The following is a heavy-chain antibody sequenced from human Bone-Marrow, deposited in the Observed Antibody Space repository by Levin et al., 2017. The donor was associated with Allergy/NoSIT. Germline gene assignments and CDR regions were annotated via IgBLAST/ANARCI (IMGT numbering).Heavy chain of an antibody. CDR2: IGGGTSLI. Sequence: QSGGSLRLSCAASGFIFRSFEMNWVRQAPGKGLEWIAYIGGGTSLIHYADSVKGRFTISRDNAQNSLYLQMNRLRAEDTAVYYCARTIVLRKEGTTYMDWYFDFWGRGTRVTVSS. D-gene: IGHD2-8*02. CDR1: GFIFRSFE. V-gene: IGHV3-48*03. CDR3: ARTIVLRKEGTTYMDWYFDF. J-gene: IGHJ2*01.